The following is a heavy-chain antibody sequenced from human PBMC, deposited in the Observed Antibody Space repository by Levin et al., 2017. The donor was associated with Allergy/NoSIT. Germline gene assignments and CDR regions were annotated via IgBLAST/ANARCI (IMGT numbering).Heavy chain of an antibody. D-gene: IGHD5-18*01. Sequence: GGSLRLSCAASGFTFSSYSMNWVRQAPGKGLEWISSISSSSSYKYYADSVKGRFTISRDNAKNSMYLQMNSLRAEDTAVYYCARDFRGTAMGYPDYWGQGTLVTVSS. CDR1: GFTFSSYS. CDR2: ISSSSSYK. CDR3: ARDFRGTAMGYPDY. J-gene: IGHJ4*02. V-gene: IGHV3-21*01.